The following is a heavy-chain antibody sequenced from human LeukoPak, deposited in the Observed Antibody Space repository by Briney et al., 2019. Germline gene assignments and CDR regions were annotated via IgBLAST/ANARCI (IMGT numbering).Heavy chain of an antibody. Sequence: SETLSLTCAVYGGSFSGYYWSWLRQPPGRGLEWMGEINHSGSTNYNPSLKSRVTISVDTSKNQFSLKLRSVTTADPAVYYCARTGQIVVVPAATNWFDPWGQGTLVTVSS. CDR3: ARTGQIVVVPAATNWFDP. J-gene: IGHJ5*02. V-gene: IGHV4-34*01. D-gene: IGHD2-2*01. CDR2: INHSGST. CDR1: GGSFSGYY.